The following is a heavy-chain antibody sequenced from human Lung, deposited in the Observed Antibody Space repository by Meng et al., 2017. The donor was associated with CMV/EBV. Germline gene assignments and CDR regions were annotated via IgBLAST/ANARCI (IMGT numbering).Heavy chain of an antibody. Sequence: SXXVSXKASGGTFSSYAISWVRQAPGQGLEWMGGIIPIFGTANYAQKFQGRVTITTDESTSTAYMELSSLRSEDTAVYYCARGWLGGYDYYYYGMDVWGQGXTVTVSS. CDR3: ARGWLGGYDYYYYGMDV. V-gene: IGHV1-69*05. D-gene: IGHD5-12*01. CDR2: IIPIFGTA. CDR1: GGTFSSYA. J-gene: IGHJ6*02.